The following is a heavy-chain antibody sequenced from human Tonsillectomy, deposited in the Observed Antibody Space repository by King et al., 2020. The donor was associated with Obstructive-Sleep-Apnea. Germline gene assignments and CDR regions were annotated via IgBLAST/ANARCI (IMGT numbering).Heavy chain of an antibody. D-gene: IGHD3-3*01. CDR1: GFTFSSYS. V-gene: IGHV3-21*01. Sequence: VQLVESGGGLVKPGGSLRLSCAASGFTFSSYSMNWVRQAPGKGLEWVSSISSSSSSYIYYADSVKGRFTISRDNANNSLYLHMNSLRAEDTAVYYCARDWESSSGRGYYSLPGWFDPWGQGTLVTVSS. J-gene: IGHJ5*02. CDR3: ARDWESSSGRGYYSLPGWFDP. CDR2: ISSSSSSYI.